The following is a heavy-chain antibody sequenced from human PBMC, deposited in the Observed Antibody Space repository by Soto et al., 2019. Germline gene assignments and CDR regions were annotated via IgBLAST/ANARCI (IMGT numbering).Heavy chain of an antibody. CDR1: GGTFSSYA. Sequence: QVQLVQSGAEVKKPGSSVKVSCKASGGTFSSYAISWVRQAPGQGLEWMGGIIPFFNTTHYAQRFQGRVTMTADESTGTAYMELSSLSSEDTAVYYCATRGYCSTSSCYFGWFDPWGQGTLVTVSS. CDR3: ATRGYCSTSSCYFGWFDP. J-gene: IGHJ5*02. CDR2: IIPFFNTT. D-gene: IGHD2-2*01. V-gene: IGHV1-69*01.